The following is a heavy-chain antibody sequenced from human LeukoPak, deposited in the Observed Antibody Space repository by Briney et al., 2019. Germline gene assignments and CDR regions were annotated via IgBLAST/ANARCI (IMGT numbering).Heavy chain of an antibody. CDR3: AAATVGGDMYYFDY. V-gene: IGHV4-4*02. J-gene: IGHJ4*02. CDR1: GGSISSSNW. D-gene: IGHD6-19*01. CDR2: IYHSGST. Sequence: SETLSLTCTVSGGSISSSNWWSWVRQPPGKGLEWIGEIYHSGSTNYNPSLKSRVTISVDKSKNQFSLKLSSVTAADTAVYYCAAATVGGDMYYFDYWGQGTLVTVSS.